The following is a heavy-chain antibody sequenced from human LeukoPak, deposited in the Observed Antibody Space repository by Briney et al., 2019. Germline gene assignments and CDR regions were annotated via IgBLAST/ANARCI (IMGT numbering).Heavy chain of an antibody. D-gene: IGHD2-15*01. V-gene: IGHV4-59*01. CDR2: IHSTGNT. CDR1: GGSMSGYY. Sequence: SETLSLTCTVSGGSMSGYYWSWIRQPPGKGPELIGYIHSTGNTGYNPSLKSRVTISVDTSKNQFSLGLRSVTTADTAVYYCARGGWSIDVWGRGTLVTVSS. CDR3: ARGGWSIDV. J-gene: IGHJ2*01.